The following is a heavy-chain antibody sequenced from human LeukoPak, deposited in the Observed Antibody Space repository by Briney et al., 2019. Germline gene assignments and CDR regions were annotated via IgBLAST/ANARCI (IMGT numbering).Heavy chain of an antibody. CDR2: IYYSGST. CDR3: ARHNDIVVVVAASDDAFDI. CDR1: GGSISSSSYY. J-gene: IGHJ3*02. D-gene: IGHD2-15*01. Sequence: PSETLSLTCTVSGGSISSSSYYWGWIRQPPGKGLEWIGSIYYSGSTYYNPSLKSRVTISVDTSKNQFSLKLSSVTAADTAVYYCARHNDIVVVVAASDDAFDIWGQGTMLTVSS. V-gene: IGHV4-39*01.